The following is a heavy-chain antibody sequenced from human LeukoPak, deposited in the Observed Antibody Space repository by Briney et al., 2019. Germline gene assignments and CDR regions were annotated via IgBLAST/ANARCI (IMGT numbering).Heavy chain of an antibody. CDR2: IRYDGSNK. D-gene: IGHD5-24*01. J-gene: IGHJ4*02. Sequence: PGGSLRLSCAASGFTFSSYGMHWVRQAPGKGLEWVAFIRYDGSNKYYADSVKGRFTISRDNSKNTLYLQMNSLRAEDTAVYYCAKDYRREMEDGYNHDYWGQGTLVTVSS. V-gene: IGHV3-30*02. CDR1: GFTFSSYG. CDR3: AKDYRREMEDGYNHDY.